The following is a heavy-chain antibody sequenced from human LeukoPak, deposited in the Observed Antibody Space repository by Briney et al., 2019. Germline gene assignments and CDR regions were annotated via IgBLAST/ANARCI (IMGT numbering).Heavy chain of an antibody. CDR3: ARSNPNRNALDL. J-gene: IGHJ3*01. CDR1: GFTLNSYL. V-gene: IGHV3-7*01. D-gene: IGHD1-14*01. CDR2: IKKDGSEE. Sequence: GGSLRLSCAASGFTLNSYLMSWVREAPGRGLEWVANIKKDGSEESYLDSVKGRFTVSRDNAKNSLFLQMNSLRGEDTAVYYCARSNPNRNALDLWGQGTMVTISS.